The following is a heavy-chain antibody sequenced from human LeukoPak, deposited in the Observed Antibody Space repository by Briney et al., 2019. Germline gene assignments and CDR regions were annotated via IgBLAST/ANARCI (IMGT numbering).Heavy chain of an antibody. Sequence: GGSLRLSCAASGFTFSDYYMSWIRQAPGKGLEWVSYISSSSTYTDYADSVKGRFTISRDNAKNSLYLQMNSLRAEDTAVYYCARDQWPLPYDYWGQGTLVTVSS. CDR3: ARDQWPLPYDY. J-gene: IGHJ4*02. D-gene: IGHD6-19*01. V-gene: IGHV3-11*06. CDR1: GFTFSDYY. CDR2: ISSSSTYT.